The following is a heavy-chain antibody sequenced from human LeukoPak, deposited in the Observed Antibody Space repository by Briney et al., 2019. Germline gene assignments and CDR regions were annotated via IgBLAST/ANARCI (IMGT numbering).Heavy chain of an antibody. CDR3: ERSENCGSDCYQCFGY. CDR1: GFTFSNYG. D-gene: IGHD2-21*02. CDR2: TSYDGSKK. Sequence: GGSLRLSCAASGFTFSNYGMVWVRQAPGKGLEWVTVTSYDGSKKFYVGSVEGRFTISRDNSKNTLFLQMNSLSTEDRGVYYCERSENCGSDCYQCFGYWGQGTLVTVSS. J-gene: IGHJ4*02. V-gene: IGHV3-30*03.